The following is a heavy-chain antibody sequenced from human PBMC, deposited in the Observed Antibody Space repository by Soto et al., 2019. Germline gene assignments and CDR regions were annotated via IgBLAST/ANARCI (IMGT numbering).Heavy chain of an antibody. Sequence: PSETLSLTCTVSGGSISSSSYYWGWIRQPPGKGLEWIGSIYYSGSTYYNPSLKSRLTISVDTSKNHFSLNLNSVTAADTAVYYCASGLSGDKVDQWGQGTLVTVSS. V-gene: IGHV4-39*02. D-gene: IGHD2-21*01. CDR1: GGSISSSSYY. CDR3: ASGLSGDKVDQ. CDR2: IYYSGST. J-gene: IGHJ4*02.